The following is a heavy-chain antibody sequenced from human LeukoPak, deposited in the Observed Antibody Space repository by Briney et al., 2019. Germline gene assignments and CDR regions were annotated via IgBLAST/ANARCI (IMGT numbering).Heavy chain of an antibody. Sequence: QPGGSLTLSCAASAFTFSSYWVSWLRHAPGTGLEGVANIKQEGSEKHYVDSVKGRFTISRDNAKNSLYLQMTSLRAEDTAVYYCASRRSDYWGQGTLVTVSS. CDR3: ASRRSDY. V-gene: IGHV3-7*01. J-gene: IGHJ4*02. CDR2: IKQEGSEK. CDR1: AFTFSSYW.